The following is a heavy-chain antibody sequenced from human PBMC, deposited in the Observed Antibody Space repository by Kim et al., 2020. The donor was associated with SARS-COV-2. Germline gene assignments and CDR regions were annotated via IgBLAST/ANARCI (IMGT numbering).Heavy chain of an antibody. J-gene: IGHJ1*01. CDR3: ARGWYSSGWYAEYFQH. CDR1: GGTFSSYA. Sequence: SVKVSCKASGGTFSSYAISWVRQAPGQGLEWMGGIIPIFGTANYAQKFQGRVTITAYESTSTAYMELSSLRSEDTAVYYCARGWYSSGWYAEYFQHWGQGTLVTVSS. CDR2: IIPIFGTA. V-gene: IGHV1-69*13. D-gene: IGHD6-19*01.